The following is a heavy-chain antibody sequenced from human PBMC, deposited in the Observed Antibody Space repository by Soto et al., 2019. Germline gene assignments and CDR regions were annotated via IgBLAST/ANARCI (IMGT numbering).Heavy chain of an antibody. CDR1: GDSVSSNSAA. CDR3: ARGSRIAGAGYYYYYGMDV. V-gene: IGHV6-1*01. CDR2: TYYRSKWYN. D-gene: IGHD6-19*01. Sequence: PSQTLSLTCAISGDSVSSNSAAWNWIRQSPSRGLEWLGRTYYRSKWYNDYAVSVKSRITINPDTSKNQFSLQLNSVTPEDTAVYYCARGSRIAGAGYYYYYGMDVWGQGTTVTVSS. J-gene: IGHJ6*02.